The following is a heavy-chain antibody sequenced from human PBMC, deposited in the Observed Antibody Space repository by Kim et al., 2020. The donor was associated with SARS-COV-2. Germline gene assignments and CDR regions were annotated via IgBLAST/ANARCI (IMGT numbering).Heavy chain of an antibody. CDR2: FYYSGST. J-gene: IGHJ6*02. CDR1: GGSISSYY. CDR3: ARTRGRAYSYGGMDV. V-gene: IGHV4-59*01. Sequence: SETLSLTCTVSGGSISSYYWSWIRQPPGKGLEWIGYFYYSGSTNYNPSLKSRVTISGDTSKNQFSLKLSSVTAADTAVYYCARTRGRAYSYGGMDVWGQGTTVTVSS. D-gene: IGHD5-18*01.